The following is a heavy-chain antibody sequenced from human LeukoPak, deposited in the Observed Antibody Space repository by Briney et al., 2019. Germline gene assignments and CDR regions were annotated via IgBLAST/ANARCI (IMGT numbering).Heavy chain of an antibody. CDR2: ISYDANDK. CDR1: GFTFSNYA. D-gene: IGHD5-18*01. Sequence: PGGSLRLSCAASGFTFSNYAMHWVRQAPGKGLEWVAVISYDANDKYYADSVKGRFTISRDNAKNSLYLQMNSLRAEDTAVYYCARDLRGYSYGRWGQGTLVTVSS. V-gene: IGHV3-30*04. CDR3: ARDLRGYSYGR. J-gene: IGHJ4*02.